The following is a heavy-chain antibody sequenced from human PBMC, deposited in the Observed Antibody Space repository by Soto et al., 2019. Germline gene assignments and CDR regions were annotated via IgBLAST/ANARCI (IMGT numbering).Heavy chain of an antibody. CDR2: TYHRGST. J-gene: IGHJ4*02. CDR3: ARIGGYHGPLDY. Sequence: PSETLSLTCSVSGVSISSYFWSWIRQPPGRGLEWIGYTYHRGSTNYSPSLKSRVAISLDTSGNRFSLKVSSVTAADTAVYYCARIGGYHGPLDYWGQGTPVTVSS. CDR1: GVSISSYF. V-gene: IGHV4-59*01. D-gene: IGHD3-16*02.